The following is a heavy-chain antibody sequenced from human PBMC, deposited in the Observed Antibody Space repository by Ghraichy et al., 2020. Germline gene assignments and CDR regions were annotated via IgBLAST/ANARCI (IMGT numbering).Heavy chain of an antibody. CDR3: ARTLAPYYYYYGMDV. Sequence: GGSLRLSCAASGFTFSSYWMSWVRQAPGKGLEWVANIKQDGSEKYYVDSVKGRFTISRDNAKNSLYLQMNSLRAEDTAVYYCARTLAPYYYYYGMDVWGQGTTVTVSS. CDR1: GFTFSSYW. V-gene: IGHV3-7*01. J-gene: IGHJ6*02. CDR2: IKQDGSEK.